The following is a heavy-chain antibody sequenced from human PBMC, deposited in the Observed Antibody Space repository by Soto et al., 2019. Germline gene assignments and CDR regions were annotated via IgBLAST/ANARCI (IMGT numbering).Heavy chain of an antibody. CDR3: ARCNRYSSTWGHYYGMNV. CDR2: IIPIFATA. Sequence: ASSVKVCCKASGGTFSSYAISWVRQAPGQGLEWMVGIIPIFATANYAQKFQGRVTISADESTSTAYMELSSLRSEDTAVYYCARCNRYSSTWGHYYGMNVWGQGPKVTVSS. CDR1: GGTFSSYA. J-gene: IGHJ6*02. D-gene: IGHD6-13*01. V-gene: IGHV1-69*13.